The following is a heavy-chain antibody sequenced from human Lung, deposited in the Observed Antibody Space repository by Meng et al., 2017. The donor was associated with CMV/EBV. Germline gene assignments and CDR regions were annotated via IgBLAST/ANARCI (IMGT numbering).Heavy chain of an antibody. CDR3: ARGMNDDFWSGAFDV. CDR2: MNANSGTT. Sequence: XXSCXXSGYTFTSYDINWVRQAPGQGLEWMGWMNANSGTTGYDQKFEGRVTMTRDTSISSAFMELSSLTSEDTAVYYCARGMNDDFWSGAFDVWGQGTMVTVSS. D-gene: IGHD3-3*01. CDR1: GYTFTSYD. J-gene: IGHJ3*01. V-gene: IGHV1-8*01.